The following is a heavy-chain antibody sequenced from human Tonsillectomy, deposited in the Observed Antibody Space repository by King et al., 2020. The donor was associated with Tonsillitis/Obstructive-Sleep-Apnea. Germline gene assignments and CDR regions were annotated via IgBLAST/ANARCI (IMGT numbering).Heavy chain of an antibody. CDR1: GFSLSTSGVG. V-gene: IGHV2-5*02. J-gene: IGHJ4*02. D-gene: IGHD3-9*01. CDR2: IYWDDDK. Sequence: TLKESGPTLVKPTQTLTLTCTFSGFSLSTSGVGVGWIRQPPGKALEWLALIYWDDDKRYNFSLMTRLTITKDTPKNQVVLTMTNMDPVDTATYYCAHSPPHVDWLLWYYFDYWGQGTLVTVSS. CDR3: AHSPPHVDWLLWYYFDY.